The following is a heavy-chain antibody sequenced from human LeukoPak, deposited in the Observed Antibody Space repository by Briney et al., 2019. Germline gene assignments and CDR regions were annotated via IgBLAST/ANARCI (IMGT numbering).Heavy chain of an antibody. CDR3: ARAPMIVVVFPPRLDF. D-gene: IGHD3-22*01. CDR1: GYTFTSYG. CDR2: INPNTGGT. Sequence: GASVKVSCKASGYTFTSYGISWVRQAPGQGLEWMGWINPNTGGTNYAQKFQGRVTMTSDTSISTAYMDLRSLRSDDTAVYYCARAPMIVVVFPPRLDFWGQGTLVTVSS. V-gene: IGHV1-2*02. J-gene: IGHJ4*02.